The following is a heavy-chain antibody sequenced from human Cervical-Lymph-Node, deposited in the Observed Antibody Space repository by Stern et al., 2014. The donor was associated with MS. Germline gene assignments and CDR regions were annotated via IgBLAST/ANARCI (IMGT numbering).Heavy chain of an antibody. V-gene: IGHV3-74*01. CDR3: ARGVVSVSTLGDYYYGMDV. J-gene: IGHJ6*01. CDR1: FNFRSYW. D-gene: IGHD2-2*01. CDR2: INSDGSR. Sequence: EVQLVESGGGLVQPGGSLRLSCAGFNFRSYWLHWVRQAPGQGLVWVACINSDGSRRYADSVKGRFTISRDNAKNTMYLQMSSLRVEDTAVYYCARGVVSVSTLGDYYYGMDVWGQGTTVTVSS.